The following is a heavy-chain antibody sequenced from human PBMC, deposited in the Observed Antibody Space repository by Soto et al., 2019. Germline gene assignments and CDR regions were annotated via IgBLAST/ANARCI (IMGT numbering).Heavy chain of an antibody. CDR2: ISSSGYI. J-gene: IGHJ3*02. D-gene: IGHD5-12*01. Sequence: LRLSCAASGFTFSSYEMDWVRQAPGKGLEWVAYISSSGYIMYADSAKGRFTISRDNADNSLYLQMNSLRAEDTAVYYCTKEKSVMYSGYDAFDIWGRGTMVTVSS. V-gene: IGHV3-48*03. CDR3: TKEKSVMYSGYDAFDI. CDR1: GFTFSSYE.